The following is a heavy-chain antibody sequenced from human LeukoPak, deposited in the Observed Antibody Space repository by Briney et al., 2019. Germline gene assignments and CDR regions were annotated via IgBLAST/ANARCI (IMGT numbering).Heavy chain of an antibody. Sequence: SQTLSLTCTVSGGSISSGDYYWSWIRQPPGKGLEWIGYIYHTGGTYYNPSLKSRVTISVDRSKNQFSLNLNSVTAADTALYYCARGDGSGSGRWFDPWGQGTLITVSS. CDR3: ARGDGSGSGRWFDP. V-gene: IGHV4-30-2*01. CDR2: IYHTGGT. D-gene: IGHD3-10*01. CDR1: GGSISSGDYY. J-gene: IGHJ5*02.